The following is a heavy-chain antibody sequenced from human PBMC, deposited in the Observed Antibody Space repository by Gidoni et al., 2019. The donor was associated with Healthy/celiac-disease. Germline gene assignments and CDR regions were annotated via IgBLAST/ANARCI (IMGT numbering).Heavy chain of an antibody. J-gene: IGHJ4*02. D-gene: IGHD3-22*01. CDR2: ISAYNGNT. V-gene: IGHV1-18*04. Sequence: QVQLVQSGAEVTTPGASVKVSCTTSVSTLTSYGLSWVRQAPGQGLEWMVWISAYNGNTNDAQKLQCRVTMTTYTATSTAYMELRSLRSDDTAVYYCAREGPKVDYYDSSGFYFDYWGQGTLVTVSS. CDR1: VSTLTSYG. CDR3: AREGPKVDYYDSSGFYFDY.